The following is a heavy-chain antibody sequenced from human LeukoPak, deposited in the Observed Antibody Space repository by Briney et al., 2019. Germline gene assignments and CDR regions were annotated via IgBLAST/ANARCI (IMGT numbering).Heavy chain of an antibody. J-gene: IGHJ5*02. CDR3: ARDRDYDILTGYYLGYWFDP. D-gene: IGHD3-9*01. V-gene: IGHV1-3*01. Sequence: GASVTVSCKASGYTFTSYAMHWVRQAPGQRLEWMGWINAGNGNTKYSQKFQGRVTITRDTSASTAYMELSSLRSEDTAVCYCARDRDYDILTGYYLGYWFDPWGQGTLVTVSS. CDR1: GYTFTSYA. CDR2: INAGNGNT.